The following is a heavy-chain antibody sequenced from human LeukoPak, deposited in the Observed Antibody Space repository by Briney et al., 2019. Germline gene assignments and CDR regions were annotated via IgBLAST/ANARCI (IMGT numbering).Heavy chain of an antibody. V-gene: IGHV3-48*01. CDR3: ARFMLGLGYYMDV. Sequence: GGSLRLSCAASGFTFNTYSMNWVRQAPGKGLEWVSYISSGGLTISYADSVKGRFTISRDNAKNSLYLQMNSLRAEDTAVYYCARFMLGLGYYMDVWGKGTTVTVSS. CDR2: ISSGGLTI. D-gene: IGHD3-16*01. J-gene: IGHJ6*03. CDR1: GFTFNTYS.